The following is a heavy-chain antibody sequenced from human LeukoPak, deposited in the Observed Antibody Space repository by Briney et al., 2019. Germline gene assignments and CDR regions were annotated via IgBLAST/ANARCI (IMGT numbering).Heavy chain of an antibody. Sequence: HTLALICAISGDNFSNRSAAWKWIRQSPSRVLGWLGRTYYRAKWYNDYALSVKSRITINPDTSKNQFSLHLNSVTPDDTAVYYCLRAAAGGWFFQHWGQGTLVTVSS. J-gene: IGHJ1*01. CDR2: TYYRAKWYN. CDR3: LRAAAGGWFFQH. CDR1: GDNFSNRSAA. V-gene: IGHV6-1*01. D-gene: IGHD6-13*01.